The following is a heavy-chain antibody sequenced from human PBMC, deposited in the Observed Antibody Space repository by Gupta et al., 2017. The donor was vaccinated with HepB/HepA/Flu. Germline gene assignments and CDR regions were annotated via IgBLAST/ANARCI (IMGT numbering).Heavy chain of an antibody. CDR1: GYSFTSYY. Sequence: QVQLVQSGAEVKKPGASVKVSCKASGYSFTSYYMHWVRQAPGQGLEWLGIINPTNSRTTYAQKFQDRVTMTRDTSTSTVYMELRSLRSEDTAVYYCARDYDFGSGSYYFHPWGQGTLVTVSS. J-gene: IGHJ5*02. V-gene: IGHV1-46*01. CDR2: INPTNSRT. CDR3: ARDYDFGSGSYYFHP. D-gene: IGHD3-3*01.